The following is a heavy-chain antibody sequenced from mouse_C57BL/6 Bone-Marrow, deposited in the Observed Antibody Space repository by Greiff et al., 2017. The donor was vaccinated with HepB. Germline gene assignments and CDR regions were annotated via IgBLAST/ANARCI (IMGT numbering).Heavy chain of an antibody. V-gene: IGHV1-47*01. CDR2: FHPYNDDT. CDR1: GYTFTTYP. Sequence: QVQLQQSGAELVKPGASVKMSCKASGYTFTTYPIEWMKQNHGKSLEWIGNFHPYNDDTKYNEKFKGKATLNVEKSSSTVYLELSRLTSDDSAVYYCARRGVVAHYFDYWGQGTTLTVSS. J-gene: IGHJ2*01. CDR3: ARRGVVAHYFDY. D-gene: IGHD1-1*01.